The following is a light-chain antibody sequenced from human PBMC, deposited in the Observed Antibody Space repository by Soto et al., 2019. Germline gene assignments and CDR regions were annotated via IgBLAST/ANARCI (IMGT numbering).Light chain of an antibody. J-gene: IGKJ1*01. V-gene: IGKV1-16*01. CDR3: QQYNSYPWT. CDR2: QAS. Sequence: DIQMTQSPSSLSASVGDRVTIACRASQGINNYLAWYQQKPGKAPNLPIYQASSLQSGVPSRFSGSGFGTEFTLTISSLQPDDFATYYCQQYNSYPWTFGQGTKVDIK. CDR1: QGINNY.